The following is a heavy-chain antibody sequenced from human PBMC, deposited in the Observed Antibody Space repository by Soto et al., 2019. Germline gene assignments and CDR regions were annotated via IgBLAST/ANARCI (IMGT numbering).Heavy chain of an antibody. D-gene: IGHD3-9*01. CDR1: GGSISSYY. CDR2: IYYSGST. V-gene: IGHV4-59*01. Sequence: SETLSLTCTVSGGSISSYYWSWIRQPPGKGLEWIGYIYYSGSTNYNPSLKRRVTISVDTSQNQFSLKLGSVTAADTAVYYCAREDPLRYFDENDAFDIWGQGTMVTVSS. CDR3: AREDPLRYFDENDAFDI. J-gene: IGHJ3*02.